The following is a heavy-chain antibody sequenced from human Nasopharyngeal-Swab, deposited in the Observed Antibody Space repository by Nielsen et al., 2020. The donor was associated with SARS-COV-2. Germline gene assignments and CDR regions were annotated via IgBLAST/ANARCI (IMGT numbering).Heavy chain of an antibody. D-gene: IGHD1-26*01. CDR2: ISYDGSNK. Sequence: GESLKISCAASGFTFSSYAMHWVRQAPGKGLEWVAVISYDGSNKYYADSVRGRFTISRDNSKNTLYLQMDSLRPEDTAVYYCARTDGGSYAAYFDYWGQGTQVTVSS. CDR1: GFTFSSYA. CDR3: ARTDGGSYAAYFDY. V-gene: IGHV3-30-3*01. J-gene: IGHJ4*02.